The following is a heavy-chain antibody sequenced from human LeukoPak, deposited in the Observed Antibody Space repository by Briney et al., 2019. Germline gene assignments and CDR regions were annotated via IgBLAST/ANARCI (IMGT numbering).Heavy chain of an antibody. CDR1: GGSISSSSYY. CDR3: ARHEYFVNY. D-gene: IGHD2/OR15-2a*01. CDR2: IYYSGST. V-gene: IGHV4-39*01. J-gene: IGHJ4*02. Sequence: SETLSLTCVFSGGSISSSSYYGGWVRRPPGRGLGWIASIYYSGSTYYNPSLKGRVTISVDTSKNQFSLNLSSVTATDTAMYYCARHEYFVNYWGQGTLVTVSS.